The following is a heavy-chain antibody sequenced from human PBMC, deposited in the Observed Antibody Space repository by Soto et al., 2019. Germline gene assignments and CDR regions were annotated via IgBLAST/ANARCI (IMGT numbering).Heavy chain of an antibody. J-gene: IGHJ3*02. D-gene: IGHD2-21*02. CDR1: GGSMSGYY. CDR3: ARVSHIVVVPAVRGAFDI. Sequence: QVQLQESGPGLEKASETLSLTCTVSGGSMSGYYWSWIWQPPGKGLEWIGFIYDSGTTNYNPSLKSRGTISIDTSKNQFSLKLTSVTAADTAVYYCARVSHIVVVPAVRGAFDIWGQGTMITVPS. CDR2: IYDSGTT. V-gene: IGHV4-59*01.